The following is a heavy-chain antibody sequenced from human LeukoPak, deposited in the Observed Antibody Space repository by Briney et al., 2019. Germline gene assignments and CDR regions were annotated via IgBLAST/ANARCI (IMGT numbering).Heavy chain of an antibody. CDR2: ISYDGSNK. Sequence: GGSLRLSCAASGFTFSSYGMHWVRQAPGKGLEWVTVISYDGSNKYYADSVKGRFTISRDNSKNTLYLQMNSLRAEDTAVYYCAKDGGYYDSSGYYGYWGQGTLVTVSS. D-gene: IGHD3-22*01. V-gene: IGHV3-30*18. CDR1: GFTFSSYG. CDR3: AKDGGYYDSSGYYGY. J-gene: IGHJ4*02.